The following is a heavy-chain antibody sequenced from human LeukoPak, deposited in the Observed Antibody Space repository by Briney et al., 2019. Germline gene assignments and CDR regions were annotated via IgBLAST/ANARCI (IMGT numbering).Heavy chain of an antibody. V-gene: IGHV3-9*01. Sequence: GGSLRLSCAASGFTFDDYAMHWVRQAPGKGLEWVSGISWNSGSIGYADSVKGRFTISRDNTKNSLYLQMNRLRAEDTAIYYCARGNNYGGNSYYSDYWGRGTLVTVSS. CDR3: ARGNNYGGNSYYSDY. CDR1: GFTFDDYA. J-gene: IGHJ4*02. D-gene: IGHD4-23*01. CDR2: ISWNSGSI.